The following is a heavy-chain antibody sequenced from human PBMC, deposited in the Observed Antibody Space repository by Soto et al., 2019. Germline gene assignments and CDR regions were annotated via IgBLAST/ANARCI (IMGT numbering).Heavy chain of an antibody. CDR3: ARDIRGYSRAFDY. J-gene: IGHJ4*02. Sequence: LSETLPLTCTISGATVCNDSYYWTWIRQPPGKGLEWIGYIYSSGSTNYNPSLKSRVTITLDTSSNQFYMELTSVTAADTAIYYCARDIRGYSRAFDYWGQGTRVTV. D-gene: IGHD5-18*01. CDR2: IYSSGST. CDR1: GATVCNDSYY. V-gene: IGHV4-61*01.